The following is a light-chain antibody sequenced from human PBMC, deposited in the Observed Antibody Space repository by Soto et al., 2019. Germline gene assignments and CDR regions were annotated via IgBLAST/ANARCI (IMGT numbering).Light chain of an antibody. J-gene: IGLJ1*01. CDR1: SSDVGGYKF. Sequence: QSALTQPPSASGSPGQSVTISCTGTSSDVGGYKFVSWYQKHPGKVPKLIIYEVSQRPSGISYRFSGSKSGNTASLTISGLQGEDEADYYCSAYTVSRTYVFGTGTKLTVL. CDR2: EVS. V-gene: IGLV2-8*01. CDR3: SAYTVSRTYV.